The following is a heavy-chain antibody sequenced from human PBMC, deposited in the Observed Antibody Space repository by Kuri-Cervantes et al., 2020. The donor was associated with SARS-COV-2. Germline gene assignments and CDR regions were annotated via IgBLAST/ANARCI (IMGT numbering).Heavy chain of an antibody. V-gene: IGHV3-74*01. CDR1: GFTFSSYW. CDR3: AKDLGYCSSTSCYGPDSSPQGYYYYYYGMDV. D-gene: IGHD2-2*01. Sequence: ETLSLTCAASGFTFSSYWMHWVRQAPGKGLVWVSRINSDGSSTSYADSVKGRFTVSRDNSKNTLYLQMNSLRAEDTAVYYCAKDLGYCSSTSCYGPDSSPQGYYYYYYGMDVWGQGTTVTVSS. CDR2: INSDGSST. J-gene: IGHJ6*02.